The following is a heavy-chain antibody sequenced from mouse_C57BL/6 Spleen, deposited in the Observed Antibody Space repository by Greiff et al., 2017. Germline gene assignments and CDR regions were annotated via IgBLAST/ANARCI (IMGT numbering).Heavy chain of an antibody. CDR1: GYTFTSYG. J-gene: IGHJ2*01. Sequence: QVQLQQSGAELARPGASVKLSCKASGYTFTSYGISWVKQRTGQGLEWIGEIYPRSGNTYYNEKFKGKATLTADKSSSTAYMELRSLTSEDSAVXFCSLRRYRSYYFDYWGQGTTLTVSS. CDR2: IYPRSGNT. CDR3: SLRRYRSYYFDY. D-gene: IGHD1-1*01. V-gene: IGHV1-81*01.